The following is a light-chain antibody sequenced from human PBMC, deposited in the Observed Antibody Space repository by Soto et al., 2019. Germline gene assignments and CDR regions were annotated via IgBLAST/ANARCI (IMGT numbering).Light chain of an antibody. CDR2: AAS. J-gene: IGKJ5*01. CDR1: QGISSW. Sequence: DFQMTQFQSFFLLSVCERFKITALASQGISSWLAWYQKKPGKATKLLIYAASSLQSGVPSRFSGSGSGKDFTLTISSLQPEDFATYYCQQANIFPIPCGQGTRLET. CDR3: QQANIFPIP. V-gene: IGKV1-12*01.